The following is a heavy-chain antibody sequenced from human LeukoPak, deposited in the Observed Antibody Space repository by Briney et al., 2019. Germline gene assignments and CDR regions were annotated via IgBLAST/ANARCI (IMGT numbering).Heavy chain of an antibody. D-gene: IGHD1-1*01. Sequence: GGSLRLSCAASGYTFSNYWMGWVRQAPGKGLEWVANIKPDGSEKYYVDSVKGRFTISRDNAKNSLNLQMGSLRAEDTAVYYCARDPTTSQGSDAFDIWGQETRVTVSS. J-gene: IGHJ3*02. CDR3: ARDPTTSQGSDAFDI. V-gene: IGHV3-7*01. CDR2: IKPDGSEK. CDR1: GYTFSNYW.